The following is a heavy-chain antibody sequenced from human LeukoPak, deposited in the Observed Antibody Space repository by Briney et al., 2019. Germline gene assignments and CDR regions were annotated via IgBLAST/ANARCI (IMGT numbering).Heavy chain of an antibody. J-gene: IGHJ2*01. CDR2: IYYSGST. Sequence: SETLSLTCTVSGGSISSYYWSWIRQPPGKGLEWIGYIYYSGSTNYNPSLKSRVTISVDTSKNQFSLKLSSVTAADTAVYYYARVGPSGWYLGYFDLWGRGTLVTVSS. V-gene: IGHV4-59*01. CDR3: ARVGPSGWYLGYFDL. D-gene: IGHD6-19*01. CDR1: GGSISSYY.